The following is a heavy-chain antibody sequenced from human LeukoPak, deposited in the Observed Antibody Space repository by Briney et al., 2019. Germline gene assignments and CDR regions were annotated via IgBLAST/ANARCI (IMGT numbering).Heavy chain of an antibody. CDR1: GYTFTSYY. V-gene: IGHV1-46*01. CDR3: AREWSDRAFDI. D-gene: IGHD2-8*01. J-gene: IGHJ3*02. CDR2: INPSGGST. Sequence: ASVKVSCKASGYTFTSYYMHWVRQAPGQGLEWMGIINPSGGSTSYAQKFQGRVTMTRDTSTSTVYMELSSLRSDDTAVYYCAREWSDRAFDIWGQGTMVTVSS.